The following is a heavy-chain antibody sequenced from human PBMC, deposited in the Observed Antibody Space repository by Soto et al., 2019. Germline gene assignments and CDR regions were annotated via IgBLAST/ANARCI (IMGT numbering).Heavy chain of an antibody. CDR2: IKQDGNEK. V-gene: IGHV3-7*01. D-gene: IGHD6-19*01. CDR1: GFTFSDYW. CDR3: GRGLGSSGRYSTGDAFDI. J-gene: IGHJ3*02. Sequence: EVQLVESGGGLVQPGGSLRLSCAVSGFTFSDYWMSWVRQAPGKGLEWVANIKQDGNEKYYVDSVKGRFTISRDNAKKSLYLQMKRLRAEDTAVYYCGRGLGSSGRYSTGDAFDIWGQGTMVTVSS.